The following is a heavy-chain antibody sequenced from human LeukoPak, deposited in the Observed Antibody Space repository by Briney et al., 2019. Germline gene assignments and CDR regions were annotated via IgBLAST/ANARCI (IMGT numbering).Heavy chain of an antibody. CDR3: AKTHYDLLDV. CDR2: MNNGPGAT. D-gene: IGHD5-12*01. J-gene: IGHJ6*02. CDR1: GFSFSTSP. V-gene: IGHV3-23*01. Sequence: GGSLRLSCAASGFSFSTSPMSWVRQPPGKGLEWVSAMNNGPGATFYRDSVRGRFTTSRDDSKSTLYLQMNSLRAEDTGTYYCAKTHYDLLDVWGQGTTVTVSS.